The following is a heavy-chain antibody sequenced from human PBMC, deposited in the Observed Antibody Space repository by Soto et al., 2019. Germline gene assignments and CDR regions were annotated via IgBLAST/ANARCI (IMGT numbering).Heavy chain of an antibody. CDR1: GGSISSGGYY. V-gene: IGHV4-31*03. D-gene: IGHD3-3*01. CDR3: ARVYYDFWSGYFAWFDP. CDR2: IYYSGST. J-gene: IGHJ5*02. Sequence: QVQLQESGPGLVKPSQTLSLTCTVSGGSISSGGYYWSWIRQHPGKGLEWIGYIYYSGSTYYNPSLKSRVTISVDTTTNQFSLKLSSVTAADTAVYYCARVYYDFWSGYFAWFDPWGQGTLVTVSS.